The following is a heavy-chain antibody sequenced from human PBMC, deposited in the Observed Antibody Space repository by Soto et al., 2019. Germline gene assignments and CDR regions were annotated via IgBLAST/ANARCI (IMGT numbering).Heavy chain of an antibody. D-gene: IGHD1-26*01. CDR3: ARAVGARHPRGGYAFDI. J-gene: IGHJ3*02. CDR1: VGTFSSYS. CDR2: IIPIFGTA. V-gene: IGHV1-69*13. Sequence: ASVKVSCKAAVGTFSSYSSSWVRQAPGQGLEWMGGIIPIFGTANYAQKFQGRVTITADESTSTAYMELSSLRSEDTAVYYCARAVGARHPRGGYAFDIWGQGTMVTVSS.